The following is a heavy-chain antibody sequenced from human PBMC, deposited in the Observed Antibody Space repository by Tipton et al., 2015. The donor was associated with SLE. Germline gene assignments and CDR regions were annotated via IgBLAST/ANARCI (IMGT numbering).Heavy chain of an antibody. Sequence: SLRLSCAASGFTFSSYSMNWVRQAPGKGLEWVSSISSSSSYIYYADSVKGRFTISRDNAKNSLYLQMNSLRAEDTAVYYCARGGVQLERWDAFDIWGQGTMVTVSS. J-gene: IGHJ3*02. CDR2: ISSSSSYI. CDR1: GFTFSSYS. D-gene: IGHD1-1*01. CDR3: ARGGVQLERWDAFDI. V-gene: IGHV3-21*01.